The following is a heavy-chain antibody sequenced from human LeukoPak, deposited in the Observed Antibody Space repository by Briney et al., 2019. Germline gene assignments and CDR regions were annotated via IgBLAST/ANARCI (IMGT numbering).Heavy chain of an antibody. J-gene: IGHJ4*02. Sequence: PGRSLRLSCAASGFTFDDFALHWVRQAPGKGLEWVSGISWNSGDIGYADSVKGRFTISRDNAKNSLYLQMNSLRAEDTALYYCAKLYGYSYSYIDFWGQGTLVTVSS. V-gene: IGHV3-9*01. CDR3: AKLYGYSYSYIDF. CDR1: GFTFDDFA. CDR2: ISWNSGDI. D-gene: IGHD5-18*01.